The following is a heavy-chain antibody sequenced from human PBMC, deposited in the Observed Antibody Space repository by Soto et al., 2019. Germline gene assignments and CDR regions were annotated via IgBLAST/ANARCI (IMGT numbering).Heavy chain of an antibody. CDR1: GFVSSDFQ. D-gene: IGHD3-10*02. Sequence: WGSLRLSCAASGFVSSDFQLNWVRQAPGRGLEWLASITGTSAFLFYADSIKGRFTFSRDTPMNFLFLQMDSLGPGDTAVFYCARDNLAVQGAFDHVGQGALVTVSS. CDR3: ARDNLAVQGAFDH. V-gene: IGHV3-21*01. CDR2: ITGTSAFL. J-gene: IGHJ4*02.